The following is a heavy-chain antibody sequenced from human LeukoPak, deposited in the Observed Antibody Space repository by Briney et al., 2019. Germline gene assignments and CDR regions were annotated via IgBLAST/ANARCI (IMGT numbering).Heavy chain of an antibody. D-gene: IGHD3-22*01. CDR2: ISGDGGST. J-gene: IGHJ4*02. Sequence: GGSLRLSCAAPGFTFDDYAMHWGRQAPGTGVEWVCLISGDGGSTYYADSVNGRFTISRDNSKNSLYLQMNSLRTEDTALYYCAKENYDSSGYYWLYFDYWGQGTLVTVSS. CDR3: AKENYDSSGYYWLYFDY. CDR1: GFTFDDYA. V-gene: IGHV3-43*02.